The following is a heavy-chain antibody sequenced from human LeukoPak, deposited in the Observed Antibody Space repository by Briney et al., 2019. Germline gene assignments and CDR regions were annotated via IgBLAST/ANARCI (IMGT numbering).Heavy chain of an antibody. CDR3: ARDRAIGY. CDR1: GFTFSSYA. V-gene: IGHV3-30-3*01. D-gene: IGHD2-2*02. J-gene: IGHJ4*02. CDR2: ISYDGSNK. Sequence: GGSLRLSCAASGFTFSSYAMHWVRQAPGKGLEWVAVISYDGSNKYYADSVKGRFTISRDNSKNTLYLQMNSLRAEDTAVYYCARDRAIGYWGQGTLVTVSS.